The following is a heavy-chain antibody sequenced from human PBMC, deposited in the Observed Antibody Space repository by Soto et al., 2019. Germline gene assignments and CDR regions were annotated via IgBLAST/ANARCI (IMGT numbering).Heavy chain of an antibody. D-gene: IGHD3-10*02. V-gene: IGHV1-46*03. J-gene: IGHJ4*02. CDR1: GYTFTSYY. CDR3: DRDHDVTLFDY. Sequence: QVQLVQSGAEVKKPGDSVKVSCTASGYTFTSYYMHWVRQAPGQGLEWMGIINPSGASTSYAQKFQGRVTMTMDTPTSTDYVELSSLRSEDMAVYDCDRDHDVTLFDYWGQGTLVTVSS. CDR2: INPSGAST.